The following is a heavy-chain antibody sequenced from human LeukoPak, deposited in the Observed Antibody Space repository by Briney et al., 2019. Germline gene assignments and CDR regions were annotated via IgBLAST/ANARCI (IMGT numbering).Heavy chain of an antibody. Sequence: GGSLRLSCAASGFTFSSYAMHWVRQAPGKGLEWVAVISCDGSNKYYADSVKGRFTISRDNSKNTLYLQMNSLRAEDTAVYYCARAYKYYFDYWGQGTLVTVSS. J-gene: IGHJ4*02. V-gene: IGHV3-30*04. D-gene: IGHD5-24*01. CDR3: ARAYKYYFDY. CDR1: GFTFSSYA. CDR2: ISCDGSNK.